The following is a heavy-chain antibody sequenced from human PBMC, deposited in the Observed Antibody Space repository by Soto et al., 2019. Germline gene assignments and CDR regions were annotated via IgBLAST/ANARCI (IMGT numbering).Heavy chain of an antibody. CDR3: GGYSYGYSVGLEV. CDR1: GGTFSSYA. Sequence: ASVKVSCKASGGTFSSYAISWVRQAPGQGLEWMGGIIPIFGTANYAQKFQGRVTITADESTSTAYMELSSLRSEDTAVYYCGGYSYGYSVGLEVWGQGTTVTV. J-gene: IGHJ6*02. V-gene: IGHV1-69*13. D-gene: IGHD5-18*01. CDR2: IIPIFGTA.